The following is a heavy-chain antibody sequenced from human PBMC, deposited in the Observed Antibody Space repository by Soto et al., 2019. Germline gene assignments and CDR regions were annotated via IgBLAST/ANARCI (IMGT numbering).Heavy chain of an antibody. V-gene: IGHV5-51*01. Sequence: GGSLRLSCKGSGYSFTSYWIGWVRQMPGKGLEWMGIIYPGDSDTRYSPSFQGQVTISADKSRSTAYLQGSSLKASDTAVYYCARHNLVDIVATTGGKTRQYFFGFDYWGQGTLVTVSS. J-gene: IGHJ4*02. D-gene: IGHD5-12*01. CDR1: GYSFTSYW. CDR2: IYPGDSDT. CDR3: ARHNLVDIVATTGGKTRQYFFGFDY.